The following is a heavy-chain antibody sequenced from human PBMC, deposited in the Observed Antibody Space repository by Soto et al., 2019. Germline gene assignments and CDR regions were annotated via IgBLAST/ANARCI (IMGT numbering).Heavy chain of an antibody. CDR1: GYTFTSYY. V-gene: IGHV1-46*01. CDR3: ARVKKNYDFWSGSLVDP. J-gene: IGHJ5*02. CDR2: INPSGGST. D-gene: IGHD3-3*01. Sequence: ASVKVSCKASGYTFTSYYMHWARQAPGQGLEWMGIINPSGGSTSYAQKFQGRVTMTRDTSTSTVYMELSSLGSEDTAVYYCARVKKNYDFWSGSLVDPCGQGTLVTVS.